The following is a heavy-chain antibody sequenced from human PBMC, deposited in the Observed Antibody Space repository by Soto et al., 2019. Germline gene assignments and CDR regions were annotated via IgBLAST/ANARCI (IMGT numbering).Heavy chain of an antibody. J-gene: IGHJ6*02. V-gene: IGHV1-8*01. CDR2: MNPNSGNT. CDR3: AREAKGGYRIHYGMDV. CDR1: GYTFTSYD. D-gene: IGHD5-18*01. Sequence: ASVKVSCKASGYTFTSYDINWVRQATGQGLEWMGWMNPNSGNTGYAQKFQGRVTMTRNTSISTAYMELRSLRSDDTAVYYCAREAKGGYRIHYGMDVWGQGTTVTVSS.